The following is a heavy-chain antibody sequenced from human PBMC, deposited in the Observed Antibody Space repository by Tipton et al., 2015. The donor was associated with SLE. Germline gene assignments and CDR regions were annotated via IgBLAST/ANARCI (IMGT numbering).Heavy chain of an antibody. Sequence: TLSLTCAVSGYSISTGYFWSWIRQPPGKGLQWIGSIFQSGTTFYNPSLKSRVTISVDTSKNQLSLRLSSVTAADTAVYYCARDNAIGGVGTVYYYYYGMDVWGQGTTVTVSS. D-gene: IGHD2-8*01. CDR1: GYSISTGYF. J-gene: IGHJ6*02. V-gene: IGHV4-38-2*02. CDR2: IFQSGTT. CDR3: ARDNAIGGVGTVYYYYYGMDV.